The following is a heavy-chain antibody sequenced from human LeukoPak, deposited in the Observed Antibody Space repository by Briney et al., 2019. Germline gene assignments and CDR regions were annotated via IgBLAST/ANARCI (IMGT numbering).Heavy chain of an antibody. CDR3: ARRGYSYGYAGMDV. CDR2: IYYSGST. Sequence: SETLSLTCTVSGGSISSYYWSWIRQPPGKGLEWIGYIYYSGSTNYNPSLKSRVTISVDTSKNQFSLKLSSVTAADTAVYYCARRGYSYGYAGMDVWGQGTTVTVSS. V-gene: IGHV4-59*08. CDR1: GGSISSYY. J-gene: IGHJ6*02. D-gene: IGHD5-18*01.